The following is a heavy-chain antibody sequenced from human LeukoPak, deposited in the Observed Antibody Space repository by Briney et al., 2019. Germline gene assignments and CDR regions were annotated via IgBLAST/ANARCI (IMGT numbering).Heavy chain of an antibody. CDR1: GFTFSDYY. V-gene: IGHV3-11*04. CDR2: ISSSGSTI. Sequence: GGSLRLSCAASGFTFSDYYMSWIRQAPGKGLEWVSYISSSGSTIYYADSVKGRFTISRDNAKNSLYLQMNSLRAEDTAVYYCARDSSYDILTGYYSGEYFQHWGQGTLVTVSS. D-gene: IGHD3-9*01. J-gene: IGHJ1*01. CDR3: ARDSSYDILTGYYSGEYFQH.